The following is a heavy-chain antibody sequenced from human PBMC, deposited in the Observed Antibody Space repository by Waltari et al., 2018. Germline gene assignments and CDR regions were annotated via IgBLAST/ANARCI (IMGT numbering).Heavy chain of an antibody. CDR1: GRSISSYY. CDR3: ARNNDFWSGYYYYYYMDV. Sequence: HVQLQESGPGLVKPSETLSLPCPVSGRSISSYYCCWFRHRPGKGLEWIGYIYYSGSTNYNPSRKSRVTISVDTSKNQFSLKLSSVTAADTAVYYCARNNDFWSGYYYYYYMDVWGKGTTVTISS. D-gene: IGHD3-3*01. V-gene: IGHV4-59*01. CDR2: IYYSGST. J-gene: IGHJ6*03.